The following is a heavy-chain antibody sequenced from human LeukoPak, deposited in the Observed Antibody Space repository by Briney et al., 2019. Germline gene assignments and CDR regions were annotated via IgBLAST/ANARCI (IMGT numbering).Heavy chain of an antibody. CDR1: GFIFSNYA. V-gene: IGHV3-23*01. J-gene: IGHJ4*02. Sequence: GGSLRLSCAASGFIFSNYAMSWVRQAPGKGLEWVSAIGGRDGGTYYADSVKGRFTVSRDDPKSTLYLQMNTLRAEDTAVYYCAKWGDYDILTGYYDSDYWGQGTLVTVSS. D-gene: IGHD3-9*01. CDR3: AKWGDYDILTGYYDSDY. CDR2: IGGRDGGT.